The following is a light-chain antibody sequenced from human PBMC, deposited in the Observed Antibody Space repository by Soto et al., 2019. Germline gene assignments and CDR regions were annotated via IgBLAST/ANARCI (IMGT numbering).Light chain of an antibody. CDR1: SSDVGAYNY. J-gene: IGLJ1*01. CDR2: EVS. CDR3: TSYAGTYSSFYV. V-gene: IGLV2-8*01. Sequence: ALTQPPSASGSPGQSVTISCTGTSSDVGAYNYVSWYQQLPGKAPKLIIYEVSKRPSGVPDRFSGSRSGNTASLTVSGLQAEDEAVYYSTSYAGTYSSFYVFGSGTKVTVL.